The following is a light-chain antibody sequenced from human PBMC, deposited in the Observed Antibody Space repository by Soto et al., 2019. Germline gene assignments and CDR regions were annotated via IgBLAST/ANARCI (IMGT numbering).Light chain of an antibody. Sequence: DIQMTQSPSTLSASVGDRVTITCRASQTIDSWLAWYQQRPGKPPNLLIYKASTLASGVPSRFSGSGSGTEFTLTINSLQPDDFATYYCQQYNSYPWTFGQGTKVEIK. V-gene: IGKV1-5*03. J-gene: IGKJ1*01. CDR3: QQYNSYPWT. CDR1: QTIDSW. CDR2: KAS.